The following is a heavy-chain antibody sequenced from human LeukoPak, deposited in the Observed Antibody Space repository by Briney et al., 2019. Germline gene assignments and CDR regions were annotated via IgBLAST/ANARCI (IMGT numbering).Heavy chain of an antibody. J-gene: IGHJ4*02. V-gene: IGHV4-59*08. Sequence: RSSETLSLTCTVAGGSINNYYWSWIRQPPGKGLEWIGYIYYSGSTNYNPSLNSRVTISVDTSKNQFSLKLSSVTAADTAVYYCARHRGCIDSWGQGTLVTVSS. CDR3: ARHRGCIDS. CDR2: IYYSGST. D-gene: IGHD6-19*01. CDR1: GGSINNYY.